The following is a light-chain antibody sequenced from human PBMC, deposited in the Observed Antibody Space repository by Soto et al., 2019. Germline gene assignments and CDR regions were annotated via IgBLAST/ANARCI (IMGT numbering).Light chain of an antibody. CDR3: QQYNSFTLT. Sequence: DIHMTQSPSTLSGSVGYRVTITGRDSQTISSWLAWYPQTPGKAPKIVIYKASSLDSGVPSMFSGSGAGTECTRTISSLQPDDFATYYCQQYNSFTLTFGGGTKV. CDR2: KAS. CDR1: QTISSW. J-gene: IGKJ4*01. V-gene: IGKV1-5*03.